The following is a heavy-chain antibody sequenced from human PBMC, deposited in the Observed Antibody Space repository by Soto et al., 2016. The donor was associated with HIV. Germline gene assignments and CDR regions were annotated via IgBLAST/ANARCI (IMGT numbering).Heavy chain of an antibody. CDR1: GFTFSNFD. Sequence: VQLVESGGGVVQPGTSLRLSCAASGFTFSNFDMHWVRQAPGKGLEWVAVIWSQGNYKYYGDSVKGRFTISRDNSKNTLYLQISSLGVEDTATFYCARGRHASYGADFLQHWGQGTLISVSS. V-gene: IGHV3-33*01. CDR2: IWSQGNYK. D-gene: IGHD4-17*01. J-gene: IGHJ1*01. CDR3: ARGRHASYGADFLQH.